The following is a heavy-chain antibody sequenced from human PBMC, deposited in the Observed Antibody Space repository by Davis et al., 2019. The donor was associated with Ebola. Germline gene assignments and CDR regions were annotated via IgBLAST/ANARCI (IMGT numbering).Heavy chain of an antibody. D-gene: IGHD4-17*01. Sequence: MPSETLSLTCTVSGGSVSSGSYYWSWIRQPPGKGLEWIGYIYYSGSTNYNPSLKSRVTISVDTSKNQFSLKLSSVTAADTAVYYCASTMTTVTLDVWGQGTTVTVSS. CDR2: IYYSGST. V-gene: IGHV4-61*01. J-gene: IGHJ6*02. CDR1: GGSVSSGSYY. CDR3: ASTMTTVTLDV.